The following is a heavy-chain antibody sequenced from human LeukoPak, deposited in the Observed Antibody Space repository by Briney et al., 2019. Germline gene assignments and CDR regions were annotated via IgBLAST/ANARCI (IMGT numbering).Heavy chain of an antibody. CDR2: IIPIFGTA. Sequence: ASVKVSCKASGGTFSSYAISWVRQAPGQGLEWMGGIIPIFGTANYAQKFQGRVTITADESTSTAYMELSSLRSEDTAVYYCARRADYGSGDHYFDYWGQGTLVTVSS. CDR1: GGTFSSYA. CDR3: ARRADYGSGDHYFDY. J-gene: IGHJ4*02. D-gene: IGHD3-10*01. V-gene: IGHV1-69*13.